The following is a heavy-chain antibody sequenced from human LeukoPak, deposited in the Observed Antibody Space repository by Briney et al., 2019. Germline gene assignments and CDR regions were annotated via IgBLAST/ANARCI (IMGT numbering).Heavy chain of an antibody. D-gene: IGHD3-10*01. CDR3: ARGRSRYYFDY. CDR2: ISSNGGST. CDR1: GFTFSSHA. J-gene: IGHJ4*02. Sequence: PGGSLRLSCAASGFTFSSHAMHWVRQAPGKGLEYVSAISSNGGSTYYANSVKGRFTISRDNSKNTLYLQMGSLRAEDMAVYYCARGRSRYYFDYWGQGTLVTVSS. V-gene: IGHV3-64*01.